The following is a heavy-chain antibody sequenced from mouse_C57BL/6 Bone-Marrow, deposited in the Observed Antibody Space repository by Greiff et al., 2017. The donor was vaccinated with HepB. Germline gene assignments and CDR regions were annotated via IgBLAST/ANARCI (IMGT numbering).Heavy chain of an antibody. CDR2: ISYDGSN. CDR3: ARGYPKFAY. J-gene: IGHJ3*01. Sequence: VQLQQSGPGLVKPSQSLSLTCSVTGYSITSGYYWNWIRQFPGNKLEWMGYISYDGSNNYNPSLKNRISITRDTSKNQFFLKLNSVTTEDTATYYCARGYPKFAYWGQGTLVTVSA. V-gene: IGHV3-6*01. CDR1: GYSITSGYY.